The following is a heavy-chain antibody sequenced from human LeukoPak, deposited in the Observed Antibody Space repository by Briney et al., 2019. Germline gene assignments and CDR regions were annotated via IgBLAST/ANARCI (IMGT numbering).Heavy chain of an antibody. J-gene: IGHJ4*02. CDR3: ARDRGATDGYSASYY. V-gene: IGHV1-69*13. D-gene: IGHD3-22*01. Sequence: SVKVSCKASGGTFSSYAISWVRQAPGQGLEWMGGIIPIFGTANCAQKFQGRVTITADESTSTAYMELSSLRSEDTAAYYCARDRGATDGYSASYYWGQGTLVTVSS. CDR1: GGTFSSYA. CDR2: IIPIFGTA.